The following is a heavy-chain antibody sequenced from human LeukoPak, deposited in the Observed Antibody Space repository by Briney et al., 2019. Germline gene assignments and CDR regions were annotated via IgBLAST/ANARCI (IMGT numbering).Heavy chain of an antibody. V-gene: IGHV4-4*07. Sequence: SETLSLTCTVSGGSISSYYWSWIRQPAGKGLEWIGRIYTSGSTNYNPSLKSRVTISVDTSKNQFSPKLSSVTAADTAVYYCAREGYCSSTSCYTNWFDPWGQGTLVAVSS. J-gene: IGHJ5*02. CDR3: AREGYCSSTSCYTNWFDP. D-gene: IGHD2-2*02. CDR1: GGSISSYY. CDR2: IYTSGST.